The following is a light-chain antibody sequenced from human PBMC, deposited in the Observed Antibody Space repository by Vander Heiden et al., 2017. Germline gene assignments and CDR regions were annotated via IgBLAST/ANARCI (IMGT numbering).Light chain of an antibody. Sequence: QSVLPQLPSASGTPGQRVTISCSGSSSNIGSNPVNWYQQLPGTAPKLLMCSNNKRPSGVPDRFSGAKSGTSASLAISGLQAEEEADYYCAAWDDSLNVVVFGGGTKLTVL. CDR3: AAWDDSLNVVV. V-gene: IGLV1-44*01. J-gene: IGLJ2*01. CDR1: SSNIGSNP. CDR2: SNN.